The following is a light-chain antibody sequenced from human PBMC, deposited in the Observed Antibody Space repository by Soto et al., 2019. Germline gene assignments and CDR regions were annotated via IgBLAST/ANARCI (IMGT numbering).Light chain of an antibody. CDR3: QQYNNWPPKQYT. CDR1: QSVSSN. V-gene: IGKV3-15*01. Sequence: EIVMTQSPATLSVSPGERATLSCRASQSVSSNFAWYQHKPGQAPRLLIYGASTRATGIPARFSASGSGTEFTLTISSLQSEDFAVYYCQQYNNWPPKQYTFGQGTKLEIK. CDR2: GAS. J-gene: IGKJ2*01.